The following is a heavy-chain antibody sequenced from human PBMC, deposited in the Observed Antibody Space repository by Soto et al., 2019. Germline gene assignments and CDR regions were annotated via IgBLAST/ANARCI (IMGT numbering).Heavy chain of an antibody. CDR2: TSYDGSDK. V-gene: IGHV3-30*19. J-gene: IGHJ1*01. CDR3: ARWGTTGGLDV. D-gene: IGHD3-16*01. CDR1: GFTFRSYV. Sequence: QVQLVESGGGVVQPGTSLRVSCVGSGFTFRSYVIHWVRQAPGKGLEWGALTSYDGSDKYYGDSVRGRFTISRDNSRNTVDLQMDSLRLEVTALYYCARWGTTGGLDVWGQGTLVSVSS.